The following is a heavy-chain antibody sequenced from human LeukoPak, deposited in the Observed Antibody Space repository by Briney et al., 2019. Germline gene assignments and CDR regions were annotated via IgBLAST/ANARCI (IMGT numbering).Heavy chain of an antibody. Sequence: ASVKVSCKASGYTFTGYYTHWVRQAPGQGLEWMGRINPNSGGTNYAQKFQGRVTMTRDTSISTAYMELSRLRSDDTAVYYCARIAVAGSPFDYWGQGTLVTVSS. J-gene: IGHJ4*02. CDR2: INPNSGGT. D-gene: IGHD6-19*01. CDR3: ARIAVAGSPFDY. V-gene: IGHV1-2*06. CDR1: GYTFTGYY.